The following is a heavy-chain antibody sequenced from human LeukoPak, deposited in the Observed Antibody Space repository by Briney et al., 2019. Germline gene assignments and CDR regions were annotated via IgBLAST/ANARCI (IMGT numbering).Heavy chain of an antibody. Sequence: SETLSLTCAVYGGSFSGYYWSWIHQPPGKGLEWIGEINHSGSTNYNPSLKSRVTISVDTSKNQFSLKLSSVTAADTAVYYCARGLGYSSSSHYWGQGTLVTVSS. D-gene: IGHD6-6*01. CDR1: GGSFSGYY. CDR3: ARGLGYSSSSHY. CDR2: INHSGST. V-gene: IGHV4-34*01. J-gene: IGHJ4*02.